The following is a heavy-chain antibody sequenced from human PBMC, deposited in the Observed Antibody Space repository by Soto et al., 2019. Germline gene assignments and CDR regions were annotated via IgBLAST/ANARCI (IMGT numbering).Heavy chain of an antibody. J-gene: IGHJ5*02. D-gene: IGHD3-22*01. Sequence: AAVKVSCKASGYTFTSYDINWVRQATGQGLEWMGWMNPNSGNTGYAQKFQGRVTMTRNTSISTAYMELSSLRSEDTAVYYCAREYYYDSSGKGWFDPWGQGTQVTVSS. CDR2: MNPNSGNT. CDR3: AREYYYDSSGKGWFDP. CDR1: GYTFTSYD. V-gene: IGHV1-8*01.